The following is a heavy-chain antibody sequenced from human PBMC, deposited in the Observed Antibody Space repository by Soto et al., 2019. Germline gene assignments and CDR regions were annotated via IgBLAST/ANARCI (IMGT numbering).Heavy chain of an antibody. CDR1: GFTFSSYS. J-gene: IGHJ3*02. Sequence: GGSLRLSCAASGFTFSSYSMNWVRQAPGKGLEWVSSISSSSYIYYADSVKGRFTISRDNAKNSLYLQMNSLRAEDTAVYYCARYSGYDSGAFDIRGQGTMVTVSS. V-gene: IGHV3-21*01. CDR2: ISSSSYI. D-gene: IGHD5-12*01. CDR3: ARYSGYDSGAFDI.